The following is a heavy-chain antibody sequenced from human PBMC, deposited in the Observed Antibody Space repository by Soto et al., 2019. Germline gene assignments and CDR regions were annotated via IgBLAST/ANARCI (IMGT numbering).Heavy chain of an antibody. CDR3: ARDLPDLWFGELFDSWPSMDV. J-gene: IGHJ6*02. D-gene: IGHD3-10*01. Sequence: ASVKVSCKASGYTFTSYGISWVRQAPGQGLEWMGWISAYNGNTNYAQKLQGRVTMTTDTSTSTAYMELRSLRSDDTAVYYCARDLPDLWFGELFDSWPSMDVWGQGTTVTVSS. CDR1: GYTFTSYG. V-gene: IGHV1-18*04. CDR2: ISAYNGNT.